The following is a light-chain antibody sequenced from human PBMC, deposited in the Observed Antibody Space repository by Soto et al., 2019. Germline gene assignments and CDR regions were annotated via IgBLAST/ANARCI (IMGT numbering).Light chain of an antibody. Sequence: QSVLTQPASVSGSPGQSITISCTGTSSDVGGYNYVSWYQQHPGKAPKLMIYDVINRPSGISDRFSGSKSDNTASLTISWLQAEDEADYYCSSYTSTYTRVFGTGTKVTVL. CDR3: SSYTSTYTRV. CDR1: SSDVGGYNY. CDR2: DVI. V-gene: IGLV2-14*01. J-gene: IGLJ1*01.